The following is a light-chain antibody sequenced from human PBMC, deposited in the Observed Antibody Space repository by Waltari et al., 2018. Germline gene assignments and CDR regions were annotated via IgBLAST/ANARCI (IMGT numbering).Light chain of an antibody. CDR3: QQLNSYQWT. CDR1: QGISNY. CDR2: AAS. V-gene: IGKV1-9*01. Sequence: IQLTQSPSSLSASVGDRVPITCRASQGISNYFAWYQQQPGKAPKLLIYAASTLQSGVPSRFSGSGSGTAFTLTVSSLQPEDFATYYCQQLNSYQWTFGQGTKVEIK. J-gene: IGKJ1*01.